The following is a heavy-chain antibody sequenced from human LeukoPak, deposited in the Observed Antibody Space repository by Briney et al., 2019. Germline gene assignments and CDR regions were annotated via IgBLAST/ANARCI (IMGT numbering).Heavy chain of an antibody. J-gene: IGHJ4*02. CDR2: ISSSGSTI. D-gene: IGHD3-22*01. V-gene: IGHV3-11*01. CDR3: GKSPGSTYYYSLVDY. CDR1: GFTFSDYY. Sequence: PGGSLRLSCAASGFTFSDYYMSWIRQAPGKGLEWVSYISSSGSTIYYADSVKGRFTISRDNAKNSLYLQMNSLRAEDTAVYYCGKSPGSTYYYSLVDYWGQGTLVTVSS.